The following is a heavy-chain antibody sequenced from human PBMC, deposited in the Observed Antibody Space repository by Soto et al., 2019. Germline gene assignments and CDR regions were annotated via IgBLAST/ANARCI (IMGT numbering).Heavy chain of an antibody. D-gene: IGHD3-3*01. Sequence: ASVKVSCKASTFTSSGISWVRQAPGQGLEWMGWISPHNGNTIYAQKFRGRVIMTMDKSTTTVYMELRSLRSDDTAVYFCAREGILGPFDAYDLWGQGTMVTV. CDR1: TFTSSG. V-gene: IGHV1-18*04. CDR2: ISPHNGNT. CDR3: AREGILGPFDAYDL. J-gene: IGHJ3*01.